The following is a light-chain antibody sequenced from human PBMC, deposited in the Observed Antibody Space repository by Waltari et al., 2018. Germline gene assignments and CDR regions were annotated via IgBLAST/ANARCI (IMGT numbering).Light chain of an antibody. J-gene: IGKJ2*01. Sequence: PGERATLSCRASQSVSSSYLAWYQQKPGQARRLLLYGASNRATGIPDRFSGSASGTDFTLTISSLESEDFAVYHCQQYGSLPYTFGQGTKLEIK. CDR1: QSVSSSY. CDR3: QQYGSLPYT. CDR2: GAS. V-gene: IGKV3-20*01.